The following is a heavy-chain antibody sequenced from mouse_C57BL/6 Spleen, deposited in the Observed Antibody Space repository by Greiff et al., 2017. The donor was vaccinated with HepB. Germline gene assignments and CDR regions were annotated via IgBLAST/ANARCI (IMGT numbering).Heavy chain of an antibody. V-gene: IGHV5-9-1*02. D-gene: IGHD1-1*01. CDR3: TRAPYGSCYESYWYFDV. CDR2: ISSGGDYI. Sequence: EVQLVESGEGLVKPGGSLKLSCAASGFTFSSYAMSWVRQTPEKRLEWVAYISSGGDYIYYADTVKGRFTISRDNARNTLYLQMSSLKSEDTAMYYCTRAPYGSCYESYWYFDVWGTGTTVTVSS. J-gene: IGHJ1*03. CDR1: GFTFSSYA.